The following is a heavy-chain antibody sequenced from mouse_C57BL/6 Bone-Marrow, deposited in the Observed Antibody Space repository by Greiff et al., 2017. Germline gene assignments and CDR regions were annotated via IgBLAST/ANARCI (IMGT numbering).Heavy chain of an antibody. Sequence: LVESGAELARPGASVKMSCKASGYTFTSYTMYWVKQRPGQGLEWIGYINPSSGYTKYNQKFKDKATLTADKSSSTAYMQLSSLTSEDSAVYYCARLWLGDWGQGTLVTVSA. CDR2: INPSSGYT. D-gene: IGHD2-2*01. CDR1: GYTFTSYT. V-gene: IGHV1-4*01. J-gene: IGHJ3*01. CDR3: ARLWLGD.